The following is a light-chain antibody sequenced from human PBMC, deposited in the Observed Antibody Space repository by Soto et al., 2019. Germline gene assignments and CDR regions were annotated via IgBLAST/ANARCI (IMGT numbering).Light chain of an antibody. J-gene: IGKJ3*01. CDR3: QQYGDSPLT. CDR1: QSVTVNS. Sequence: EILLTQSPSTLSFSPGEGVTLSCRASQSVTVNSLAWYQQKPGQAPRLLIYAASTRAAAVPDRFTGSGSGTDFALTISRLEPEDFGVYYCQQYGDSPLTSGPGTKVDIK. V-gene: IGKV3-20*01. CDR2: AAS.